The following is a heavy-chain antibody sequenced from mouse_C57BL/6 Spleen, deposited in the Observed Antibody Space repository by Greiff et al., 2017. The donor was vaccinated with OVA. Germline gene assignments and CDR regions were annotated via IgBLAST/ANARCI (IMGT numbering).Heavy chain of an antibody. J-gene: IGHJ3*01. CDR1: GYTFTDYY. CDR3: ARQDLWFAY. CDR2: IYPGSGNT. Sequence: QVQLQQSGAELVRPGASVKLSCKASGYTFTDYYINWVKQRPGQGLEWIARIYPGSGNTYYNEKFKGKATLTAEKSSSTAYMQLSSLTSEDSAVYFCARQDLWFAYWGQGTLVTVSA. V-gene: IGHV1-76*01.